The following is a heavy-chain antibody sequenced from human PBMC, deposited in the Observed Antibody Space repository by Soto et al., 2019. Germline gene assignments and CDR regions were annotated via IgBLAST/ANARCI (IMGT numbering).Heavy chain of an antibody. D-gene: IGHD6-19*01. CDR1: GFTFSSYA. CDR2: ISSNGGST. V-gene: IGHV3-64D*06. CDR3: VKDGGSSGWYLGWFDP. J-gene: IGHJ5*02. Sequence: VGSLRLSCSASGFTFSSYAMHWVRQAPGKGLEYVSAISSNGGSTYYADSVKGRFTISRDNSKNTLYLQMSSLRAEDTAVYYCVKDGGSSGWYLGWFDPWGQGTLVTLSS.